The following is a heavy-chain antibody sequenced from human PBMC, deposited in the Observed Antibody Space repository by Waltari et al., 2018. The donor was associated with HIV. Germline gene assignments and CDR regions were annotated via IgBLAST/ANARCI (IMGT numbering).Heavy chain of an antibody. CDR1: GFTFSSSE. J-gene: IGHJ3*02. V-gene: IGHV3-48*03. CDR3: ARGDSSGTAFDI. Sequence: EVQLVESGGGLVQPGGSLRLSCAASGFTFSSSEMTWLRQAPGKGLEWVSYISSSGSTIYYADSVKGRFTISRDNAKNSLYLQMNSLRAEDTAVYYCARGDSSGTAFDIWGQGTMVTVSS. D-gene: IGHD3-22*01. CDR2: ISSSGSTI.